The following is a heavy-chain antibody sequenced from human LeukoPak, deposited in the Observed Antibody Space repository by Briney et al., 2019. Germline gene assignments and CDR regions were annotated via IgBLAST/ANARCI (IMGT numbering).Heavy chain of an antibody. D-gene: IGHD2-2*01. V-gene: IGHV3-7*04. CDR3: VRGYCSSTSCFHSIFDF. CDR2: IKQDGGEK. J-gene: IGHJ4*02. Sequence: GGSLRLSCAASGLTFSNYWMNWVRRAPGKGLEWLANIKQDGGEKYYVDSVKGRFTISRDNAENSLYLQMNSLRAEDTAVYYCVRGYCSSTSCFHSIFDFWGQGTLVTVSS. CDR1: GLTFSNYW.